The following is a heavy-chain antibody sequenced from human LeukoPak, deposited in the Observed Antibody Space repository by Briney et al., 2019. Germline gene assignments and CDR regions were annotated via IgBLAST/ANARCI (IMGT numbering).Heavy chain of an antibody. CDR2: INAGNGNT. Sequence: ASVKVSCKASGYTFTSYAMHWVRQAPGQRLEWMGWINAGNGNTKYSQKFQGRVTITRDTSASTAYMELSSLRSEDTAVYYCARDLSYGPATSGLGMDVWGQGTTVTVSS. V-gene: IGHV1-3*01. J-gene: IGHJ6*02. CDR1: GYTFTSYA. CDR3: ARDLSYGPATSGLGMDV. D-gene: IGHD3-10*01.